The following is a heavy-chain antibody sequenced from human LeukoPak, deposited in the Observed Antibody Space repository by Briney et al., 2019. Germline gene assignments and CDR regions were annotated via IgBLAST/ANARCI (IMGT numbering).Heavy chain of an antibody. D-gene: IGHD3-10*01. CDR1: GFTFSSYS. Sequence: GGSLRLSCAASGFTFSSYSMNWVRQAPGKGLEWVSSISSSSSYIYYADSVKGRFTISRDNSKNTLYLQMNSLRAEDTAVYYCAKSLPGRSYYYGTGVWGQGTTVTVSS. V-gene: IGHV3-21*01. J-gene: IGHJ6*02. CDR3: AKSLPGRSYYYGTGV. CDR2: ISSSSSYI.